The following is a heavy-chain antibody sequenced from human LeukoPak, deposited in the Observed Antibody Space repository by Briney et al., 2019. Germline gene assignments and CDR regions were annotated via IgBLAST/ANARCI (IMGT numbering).Heavy chain of an antibody. CDR1: GGSFSGYY. Sequence: TETLSLTCAVYGGSFSGYYWSWIRQPPGKGLEWIGEINHSGSTNYNPSLKSRVTISVDTSKNQFSLKLSSVTAADTAVYYCARGVATISRHYFDYWGQGTLVTVSS. CDR2: INHSGST. V-gene: IGHV4-34*01. CDR3: ARGVATISRHYFDY. J-gene: IGHJ4*02. D-gene: IGHD5-12*01.